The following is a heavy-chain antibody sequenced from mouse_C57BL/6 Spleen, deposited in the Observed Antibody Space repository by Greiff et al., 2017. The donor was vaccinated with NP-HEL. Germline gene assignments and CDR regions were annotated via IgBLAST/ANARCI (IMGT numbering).Heavy chain of an antibody. CDR3: ARESPYYFDY. D-gene: IGHD3-3*01. Sequence: EVKVVESEGGLVQPGSSMKLSCTASGFTFSDYYMAWVRQVPEKGLEWVANINYDGSSTYYLDSLKSRFIISRDNAKNILYLQMSSLKSEDTATYYCARESPYYFDYWGQGTTLTVSS. CDR1: GFTFSDYY. V-gene: IGHV5-16*01. J-gene: IGHJ2*01. CDR2: INYDGSST.